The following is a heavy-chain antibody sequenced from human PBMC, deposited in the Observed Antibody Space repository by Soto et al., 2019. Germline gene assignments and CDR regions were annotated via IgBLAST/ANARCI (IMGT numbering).Heavy chain of an antibody. J-gene: IGHJ3*02. CDR2: INPSGGST. Sequence: ASVKVSCKASGYTFTSYYMHWVRQAPGQGLEWMGIINPSGGSTSYAQKFQGRVTMTRDTSTSTVYMELSSLRSEDTAVYYCARSPKSDEDYYDSSGPDAFAIWGQGTMVTVSS. D-gene: IGHD3-22*01. V-gene: IGHV1-46*01. CDR3: ARSPKSDEDYYDSSGPDAFAI. CDR1: GYTFTSYY.